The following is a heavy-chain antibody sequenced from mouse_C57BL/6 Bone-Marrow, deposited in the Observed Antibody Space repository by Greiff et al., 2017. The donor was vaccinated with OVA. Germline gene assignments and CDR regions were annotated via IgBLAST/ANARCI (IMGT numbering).Heavy chain of an antibody. Sequence: EVQLVESGGGLVQPGESLKLSCESNEYEFPSHDMSWVRKTPEKRLELVAAINSDGGSTYYPDTMERRFIISRDNTKKTLYLQMSSLRSEDTALYYCARHAPYRYGSSRYFDVWGTGTTVTVSS. CDR1: EYEFPSHD. CDR2: INSDGGST. CDR3: ARHAPYRYGSSRYFDV. V-gene: IGHV5-2*01. D-gene: IGHD1-1*01. J-gene: IGHJ1*03.